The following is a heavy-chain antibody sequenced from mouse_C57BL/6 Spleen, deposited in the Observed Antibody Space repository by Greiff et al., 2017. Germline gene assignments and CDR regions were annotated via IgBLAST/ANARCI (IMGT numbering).Heavy chain of an antibody. V-gene: IGHV3-1*01. Sequence: VQLKESGPGMVKPSQSLSLTCTVTGYSITSGYDWHWIRHFPGNKLEWMGYISYSGSTNYNPSLKSRISITHDTSKNHFFLKLNSVTTEDTATYYCARGYYGSSSFDDWGQGTTLTVSS. J-gene: IGHJ2*01. CDR1: GYSITSGYD. D-gene: IGHD1-1*01. CDR2: ISYSGST. CDR3: ARGYYGSSSFDD.